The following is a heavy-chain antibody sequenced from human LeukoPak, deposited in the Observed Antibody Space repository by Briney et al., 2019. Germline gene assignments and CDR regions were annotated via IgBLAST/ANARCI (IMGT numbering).Heavy chain of an antibody. CDR3: ARDTIVGATRGYFDY. J-gene: IGHJ4*02. CDR2: IIPILGIA. Sequence: AASVKVSCKASGGTFSSYAISWVRQAPGQGLEWMGRIIPILGIANYAQEFQGRVTITADKSTSTAYMELSSLRSEDTAVYYCARDTIVGATRGYFDYWGQRTLVTVSS. V-gene: IGHV1-69*04. D-gene: IGHD1-26*01. CDR1: GGTFSSYA.